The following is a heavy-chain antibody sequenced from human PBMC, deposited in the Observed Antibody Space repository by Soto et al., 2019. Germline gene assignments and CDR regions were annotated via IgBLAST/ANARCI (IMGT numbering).Heavy chain of an antibody. Sequence: PGESLKISCKGSGYSFTNYWIGWVRQMPGKGLEWMGIINPADSDTRYSPSFQGQVTVSADKSISTAYLQRGSLTASDTAIYYCVRPDSTGYYSHWGQGTPVTVS. J-gene: IGHJ4*02. V-gene: IGHV5-51*01. D-gene: IGHD3-22*01. CDR1: GYSFTNYW. CDR3: VRPDSTGYYSH. CDR2: INPADSDT.